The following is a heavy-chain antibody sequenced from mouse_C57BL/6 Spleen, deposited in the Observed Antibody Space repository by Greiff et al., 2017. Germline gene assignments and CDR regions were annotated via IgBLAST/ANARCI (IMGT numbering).Heavy chain of an antibody. CDR2: IYPGSGST. V-gene: IGHV1-55*01. Sequence: QVQLQQPGAELVKPGASVKMSCNASGYTFTSYWITWVKQRPGQGLEWIGDIYPGSGSTNYNEKFKSKATLTVDTSSSTAYMQLSSLTSEDSAVYYCARADGYDYAMDYWGQGTSVTVSS. J-gene: IGHJ4*01. D-gene: IGHD2-2*01. CDR3: ARADGYDYAMDY. CDR1: GYTFTSYW.